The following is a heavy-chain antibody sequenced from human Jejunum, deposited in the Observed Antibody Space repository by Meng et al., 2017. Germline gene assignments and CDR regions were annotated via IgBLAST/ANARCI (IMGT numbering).Heavy chain of an antibody. CDR2: TYYRSKWYN. CDR1: GDSVSSNSAA. V-gene: IGHV6-1*01. J-gene: IGHJ4*01. CDR3: VRTSNWSLDY. Sequence: QVQLQQSGPGLVQPPQTLSPTCSTSGDSVSSNSAAWNWIRQSPSRGLEWLGRTYYRSKWYNDYAESVKSRITINPDTSKNQFSLQLNSVTPEDTAVYYCVRTSNWSLDYWGQGTLVTVSS. D-gene: IGHD6-13*01.